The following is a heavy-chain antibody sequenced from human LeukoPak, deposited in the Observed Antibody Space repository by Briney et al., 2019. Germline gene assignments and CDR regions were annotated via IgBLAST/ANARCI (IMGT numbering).Heavy chain of an antibody. CDR2: ISTSSRT. CDR3: AKDLDSTGSWPPEYFQH. J-gene: IGHJ1*01. V-gene: IGHV3-23*01. CDR1: GFPFDDYG. D-gene: IGHD3-22*01. Sequence: GGSLRLSCAASGFPFDDYGMNWVRQAPGKGLEWVSLISTSSRTHYADSMKGRFTISRDNSRNTLYLQINSLRAEDTAVYYCAKDLDSTGSWPPEYFQHWGQGSLVTVSS.